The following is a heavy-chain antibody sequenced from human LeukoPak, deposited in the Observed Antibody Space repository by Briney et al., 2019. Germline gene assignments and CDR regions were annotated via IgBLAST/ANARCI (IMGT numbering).Heavy chain of an antibody. Sequence: PSETLSLTCSVSGGSINSHYWSWIRQPPGKGLEWIGYVFNGGNTNYNPSLKSQVTMSVDTSRDQFSLRLSSVTAADTAIYYCATRPAGSTWYGVFDYWSQGTLVTVSS. CDR2: VFNGGNT. CDR3: ATRPAGSTWYGVFDY. CDR1: GGSINSHY. D-gene: IGHD6-13*01. V-gene: IGHV4-59*11. J-gene: IGHJ4*02.